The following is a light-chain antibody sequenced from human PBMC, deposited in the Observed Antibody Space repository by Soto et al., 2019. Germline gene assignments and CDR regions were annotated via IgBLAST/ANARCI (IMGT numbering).Light chain of an antibody. CDR2: WAS. CDR3: KQYYSTPT. Sequence: DIVMTQSPDSLAVSLGERATINCKSSQRVLYSSNNKNFLAWYQQKPGQPPKLLIYWASTRESGVPDRFSGSGSGTDFTLTISRLQAEEVAVYYCKQYYSTPTFGQGTKVEIK. J-gene: IGKJ1*01. V-gene: IGKV4-1*01. CDR1: QRVLYSSNNKNF.